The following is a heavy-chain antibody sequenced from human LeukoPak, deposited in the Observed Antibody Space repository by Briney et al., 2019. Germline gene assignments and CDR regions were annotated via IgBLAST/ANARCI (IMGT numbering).Heavy chain of an antibody. D-gene: IGHD1-26*01. CDR1: GFTFSNYA. CDR3: AKNSVGGSYYPIDY. Sequence: GGSLRLSCAASGFTFSNYAMTWVRQAPGRGLEWVSAISASGGSTYYADSVKGRFTISRDSSKNTLYLQMNSLRDEDTAIYSCAKNSVGGSYYPIDYWGQGTLVTVSS. J-gene: IGHJ4*02. CDR2: ISASGGST. V-gene: IGHV3-23*01.